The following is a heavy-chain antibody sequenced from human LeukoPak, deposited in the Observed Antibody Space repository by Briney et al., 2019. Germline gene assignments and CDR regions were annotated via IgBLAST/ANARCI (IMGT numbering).Heavy chain of an antibody. CDR3: ARGPGSGTGGMDV. CDR1: GFTFTTHW. Sequence: PGGSLRLSCGASGFTFTTHWIHWVRQAPGKGLVWVSRIKPDGSDTNYADSVKGRFTISRDNAKNTVYLQMNSLRTEDTAMYYCARGPGSGTGGMDVWGQGTTVTVSS. V-gene: IGHV3-74*01. CDR2: IKPDGSDT. J-gene: IGHJ6*02. D-gene: IGHD3-10*01.